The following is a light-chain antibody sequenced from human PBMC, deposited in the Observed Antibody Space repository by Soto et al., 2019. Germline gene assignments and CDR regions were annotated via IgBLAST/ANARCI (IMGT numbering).Light chain of an antibody. V-gene: IGKV1-27*01. Sequence: DIQMTQSPSSLSASVGDRVTITCRASQGISNYLAWYQQKPGKVPRLLIFAASTLQSGAPSHFRGAGSETDFTLTINGLQPEDVATYYCQKYNSAPWTFGQGTKVDIK. CDR1: QGISNY. CDR2: AAS. J-gene: IGKJ1*01. CDR3: QKYNSAPWT.